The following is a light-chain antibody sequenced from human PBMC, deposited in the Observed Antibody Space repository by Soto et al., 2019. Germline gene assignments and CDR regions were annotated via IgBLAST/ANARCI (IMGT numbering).Light chain of an antibody. V-gene: IGKV1-9*01. CDR1: QGISSY. CDR2: AAS. J-gene: IGKJ1*01. CDR3: QQYNVLAM. Sequence: CRASQGISSYLSWYQQKPGKAPKLLIYAASTLQSGVPSRFSVSGSGTEFTLTISSHHPDDFATYYCQQYNVLAMVGEGTKVDIK.